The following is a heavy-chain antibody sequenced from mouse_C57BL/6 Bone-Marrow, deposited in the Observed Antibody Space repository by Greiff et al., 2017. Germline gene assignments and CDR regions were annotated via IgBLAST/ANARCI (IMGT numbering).Heavy chain of an antibody. J-gene: IGHJ1*03. CDR1: GYSFTGYF. CDR3: ARGYFDV. Sequence: EVKLMESGPELVKPGDSVKISCKASGYSFTGYFMNWVMQSHGKSLEWIGRINPYNGDTFYNQKFKGKATSTVDKSSSTAHMELRSLTSEDSAVYYCARGYFDVWGKGTTVTVSS. V-gene: IGHV1-20*01. CDR2: INPYNGDT.